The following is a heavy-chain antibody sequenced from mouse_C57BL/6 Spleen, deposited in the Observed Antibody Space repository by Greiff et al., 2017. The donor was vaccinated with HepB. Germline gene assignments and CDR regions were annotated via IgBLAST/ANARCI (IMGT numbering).Heavy chain of an antibody. D-gene: IGHD2-4*01. CDR3: ARVYYDYPHFDY. CDR1: GYTFTSYW. CDR2: IHPNSGST. J-gene: IGHJ2*01. V-gene: IGHV1-64*01. Sequence: QVQLQQSGAELVKPGASVKLSCKASGYTFTSYWMHWVKQRPGQGLEWIGMIHPNSGSTNYNEKFKSKATLTVDKSSSTAYMQLSSLTSEDSAVYYCARVYYDYPHFDYWGQGTTLTVSS.